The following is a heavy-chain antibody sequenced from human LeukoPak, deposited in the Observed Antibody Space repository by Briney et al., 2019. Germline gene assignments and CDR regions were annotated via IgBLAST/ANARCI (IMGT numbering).Heavy chain of an antibody. D-gene: IGHD5-18*01. CDR2: IYYSGST. V-gene: IGHV4-59*01. Sequence: SETLSLTCTVSGGSISSYYCSWIRQPPGKGLEWIGYIYYSGSTNYNPSLKSRVTISVDTSKNQFSLKLGSVTAADTAVYYCAREGSYGIDYWGQGTLVTVSS. CDR1: GGSISSYY. CDR3: AREGSYGIDY. J-gene: IGHJ4*02.